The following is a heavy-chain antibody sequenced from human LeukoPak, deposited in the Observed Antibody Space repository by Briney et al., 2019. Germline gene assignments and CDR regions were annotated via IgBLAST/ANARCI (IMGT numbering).Heavy chain of an antibody. D-gene: IGHD4-17*01. CDR1: GYTFTGYY. CDR2: INPNSGGT. J-gene: IGHJ6*02. V-gene: IGHV1-2*06. CDR3: ARQTTVTTEGYYYGMDV. Sequence: ASVNVSFKASGYTFTGYYMHWVRQAPGQGLEWMGRINPNSGGTNYAQKFQGRVTMTRDTSISTAYMELSRLRSDDTAVYYCARQTTVTTEGYYYGMDVWGQGTTVTVSS.